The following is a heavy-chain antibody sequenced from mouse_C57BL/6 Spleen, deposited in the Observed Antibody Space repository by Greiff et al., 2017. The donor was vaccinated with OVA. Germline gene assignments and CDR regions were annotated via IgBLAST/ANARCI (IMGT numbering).Heavy chain of an antibody. D-gene: IGHD4-1*01. CDR2: IYPGDGDT. Sequence: QVQLKESGAELVKPGASVKISCKASGYAFSSYWMNWVKQRPGKGLEWIGQIYPGDGDTNYNGKFKGKATLTADKSSSTAYMQLSSLTSEDSAVYFCARGGTYWYFDVWGTGTTVTVSS. CDR3: ARGGTYWYFDV. V-gene: IGHV1-80*01. CDR1: GYAFSSYW. J-gene: IGHJ1*03.